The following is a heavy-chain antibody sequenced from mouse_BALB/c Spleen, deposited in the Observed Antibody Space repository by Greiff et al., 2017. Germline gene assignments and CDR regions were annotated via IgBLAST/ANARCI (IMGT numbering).Heavy chain of an antibody. V-gene: IGHV1-87*01. CDR3: ARYDYDASFAY. CDR1: GYTFTSYW. J-gene: IGHJ3*01. CDR2: IYPGDGDT. Sequence: VQRVESGAELARPGASVKLSCKASGYTFTSYWMQWVKQRPGQGLEWIGAIYPGDGDTRYTQKFKGKATLTADKSSSTAYMQLSSLASEDSAVYYCARYDYDASFAYWGQGTLVTVSA. D-gene: IGHD2-4*01.